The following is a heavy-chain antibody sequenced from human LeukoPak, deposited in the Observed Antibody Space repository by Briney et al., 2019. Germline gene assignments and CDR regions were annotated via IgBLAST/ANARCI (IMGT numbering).Heavy chain of an antibody. Sequence: PGGSLRLSCAASGFTFSSYGMHWVRQAPGKGLEWVAVIWYDGSNKYYADSVKGRFTISRDNSKNTLYLQMNRLRAEDTAVYYCAKDFDSSSHSFDYWGQGTLVTVSS. CDR1: GFTFSSYG. D-gene: IGHD6-6*01. V-gene: IGHV3-33*06. CDR3: AKDFDSSSHSFDY. CDR2: IWYDGSNK. J-gene: IGHJ4*02.